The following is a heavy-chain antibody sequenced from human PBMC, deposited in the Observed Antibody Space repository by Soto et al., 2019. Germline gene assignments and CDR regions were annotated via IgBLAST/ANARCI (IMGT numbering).Heavy chain of an antibody. CDR3: ARGAGYCSSGICYNFDY. V-gene: IGHV5-51*03. J-gene: IGHJ4*02. CDR2: IWPGNSDT. D-gene: IGHD2-8*01. CDR1: GYNFFDYW. Sequence: EVQLVQSGAELKKPGESLKISCRGSGYNFFDYWIVWVRQVPGRGLEWMGMIWPGNSDTKYSPSFQGQVTISADKSIGTAYLRWSSLKAPDSAIYYCARGAGYCSSGICYNFDYWGQGALVTVSS.